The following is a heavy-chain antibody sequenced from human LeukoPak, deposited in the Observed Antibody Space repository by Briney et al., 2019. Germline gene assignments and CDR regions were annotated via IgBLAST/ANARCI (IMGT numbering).Heavy chain of an antibody. CDR1: GYSISSGYY. J-gene: IGHJ6*02. Sequence: KPSETLSLTCTVSGYSISSGYYWGWIRQPPGKGLEWIGSIYHSGSTYYNPSLKSRVTISVDTSKNQFSLKLSSVTAADTAVYYCARQVIEGAYYGSGSDYYYGMDVWGQGTTVTVSS. D-gene: IGHD3-10*01. V-gene: IGHV4-38-2*02. CDR3: ARQVIEGAYYGSGSDYYYGMDV. CDR2: IYHSGST.